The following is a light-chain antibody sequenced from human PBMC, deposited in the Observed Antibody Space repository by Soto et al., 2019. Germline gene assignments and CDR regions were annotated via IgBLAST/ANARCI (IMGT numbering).Light chain of an antibody. CDR2: GAS. CDR1: QSVSRNY. Sequence: EIVLTQSPDTLSLSPGERATLSCRASQSVSRNYLAWYQQKPGQGPRLLIYGASNRATGIPDRFSGSGSATDFTLTISGLEPEDFAVYHCQQYGSSPWTFGQGTKVEIK. J-gene: IGKJ1*01. V-gene: IGKV3-20*01. CDR3: QQYGSSPWT.